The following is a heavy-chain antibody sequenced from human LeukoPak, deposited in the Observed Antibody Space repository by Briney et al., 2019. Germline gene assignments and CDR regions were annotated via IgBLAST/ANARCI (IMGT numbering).Heavy chain of an antibody. CDR2: IIPIFGTA. CDR3: ARRSRGYCSSTSCRSRYYYYYMDV. D-gene: IGHD2-2*01. J-gene: IGHJ6*03. Sequence: SVKVSCKASGGTFSSYAISWVRQAPGQGLEWMGGIIPIFGTANYAQKFQGRVTITADKSTSTAYMELSSLRSEDTAVYYCARRSRGYCSSTSCRSRYYYYYMDVWGKGTTVTISS. V-gene: IGHV1-69*06. CDR1: GGTFSSYA.